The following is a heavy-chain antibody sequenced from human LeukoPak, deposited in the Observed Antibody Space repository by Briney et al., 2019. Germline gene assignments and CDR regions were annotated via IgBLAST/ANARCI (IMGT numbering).Heavy chain of an antibody. D-gene: IGHD6-19*01. CDR3: ATSGWYLLPGVY. J-gene: IGHJ4*02. V-gene: IGHV4-39*01. CDR1: GGSISSSSYY. Sequence: PSETLSLTCTVSGGSISSSSYYWGWIRQPPGKGLEWIGSIYYSGSTYYNPSLKSRVTISVDTSKNQFSLKRSSVTAADTAVYYCATSGWYLLPGVYWGQGTLVTVSS. CDR2: IYYSGST.